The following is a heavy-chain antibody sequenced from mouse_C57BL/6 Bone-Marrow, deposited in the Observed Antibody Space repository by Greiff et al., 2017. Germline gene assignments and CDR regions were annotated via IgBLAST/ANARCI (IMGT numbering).Heavy chain of an antibody. D-gene: IGHD2-1*01. CDR1: GYTITDYE. CDR3: TRDEGNSGFYSYYCDY. J-gene: IGHJ2*01. CDR2: IDPETGGT. Sequence: QVQLQQSGAELVRPGASVTLSCKASGYTITDYEMHWVKQTPVHGLEWIGAIDPETGGTAYNQKFKGKAILTADKSSSTAYMELRSLTSEDSAVYYCTRDEGNSGFYSYYCDYWGQGTTLTVSS. V-gene: IGHV1-15*01.